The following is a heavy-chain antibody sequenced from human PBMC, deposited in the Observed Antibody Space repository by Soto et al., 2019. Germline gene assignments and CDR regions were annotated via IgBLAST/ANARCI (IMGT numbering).Heavy chain of an antibody. V-gene: IGHV1-58*01. CDR3: AARSGSYGGDSYFDL. Sequence: QMQLVQSGPEVKKPGTSVKVSCKASGFTFTSSAVQWVRQARGQRLEWIGWIVVGSGNTNYAQKFQERVTITRDMSTSTAYMELSSLRSEDTAVYYCAARSGSYGGDSYFDLWGRGTLVTVSS. CDR2: IVVGSGNT. D-gene: IGHD1-26*01. CDR1: GFTFTSSA. J-gene: IGHJ2*01.